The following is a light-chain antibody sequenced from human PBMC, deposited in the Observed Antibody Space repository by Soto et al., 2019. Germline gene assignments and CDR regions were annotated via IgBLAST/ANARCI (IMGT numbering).Light chain of an antibody. CDR1: SSDVGGYNY. CDR2: EVT. CDR3: SSHAGINNVV. Sequence: QSALTQPPSASGSPGQSVTFSCTGTSSDVGGYNYVSWYQQHPGKAPKLIIYEVTKRPSGVPDRFSGSKSGNTASLTVSGLQAEDEADYYCSSHAGINNVVFGGGTKLTVL. J-gene: IGLJ3*02. V-gene: IGLV2-8*01.